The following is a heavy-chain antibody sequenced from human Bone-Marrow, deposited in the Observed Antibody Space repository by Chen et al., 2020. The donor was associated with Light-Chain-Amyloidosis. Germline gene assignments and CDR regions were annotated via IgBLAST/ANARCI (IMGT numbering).Heavy chain of an antibody. V-gene: IGHV5-51*01. Sequence: EVQLEQSGPEVKKPGESLKISCKGSGYTFPNYWIGWVRQMPGKGLEWMGVIYPDDSDARYSPSFGGQVTISADKSITTAYLQWRSLKASDTAMYYCARLRDGYNFDYWGQGTLVTVSS. D-gene: IGHD5-12*01. CDR2: IYPDDSDA. CDR1: GYTFPNYW. J-gene: IGHJ4*02. CDR3: ARLRDGYNFDY.